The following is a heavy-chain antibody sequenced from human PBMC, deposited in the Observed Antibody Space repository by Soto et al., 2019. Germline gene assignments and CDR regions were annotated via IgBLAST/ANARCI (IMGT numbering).Heavy chain of an antibody. CDR1: GFIFSNYA. D-gene: IGHD6-13*01. J-gene: IGHJ4*02. CDR2: IWYDGNKE. V-gene: IGHV3-33*01. Sequence: QVQLVESGGGVVQPGRSLRLSCAASGFIFSNYAMHWVRQAPGRGLEWVAVIWYDGNKEFYADSVKGRFTISRDNSKNTLSMQMKSLRAEGKAVYYCARDLVTSTRWGNTPNVWGQGTMVTVSS. CDR3: ARDLVTSTRWGNTPNV.